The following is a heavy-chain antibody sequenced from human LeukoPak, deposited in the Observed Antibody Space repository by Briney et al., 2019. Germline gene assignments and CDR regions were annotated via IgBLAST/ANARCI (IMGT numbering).Heavy chain of an antibody. CDR3: ARAAYSSGWYYFDY. V-gene: IGHV3-74*01. J-gene: IGHJ4*02. Sequence: GGSLRLSCAASGFTFRSYWMHWVRQAPGKGLVWVSRINSDGSFTSYADSVKGRFTISRDNAKNTLYLQMNSLRAEDTAEYYCARAAYSSGWYYFDYWGQGTLVTVSS. D-gene: IGHD6-19*01. CDR2: INSDGSFT. CDR1: GFTFRSYW.